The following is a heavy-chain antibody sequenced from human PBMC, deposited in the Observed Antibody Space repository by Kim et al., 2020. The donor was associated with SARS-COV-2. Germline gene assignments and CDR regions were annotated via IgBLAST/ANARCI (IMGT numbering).Heavy chain of an antibody. CDR3: AKAGTYDILTSYQRFFDY. CDR2: ITGSGPTK. V-gene: IGHV3-23*01. D-gene: IGHD3-9*01. CDR1: GFTFNTYA. J-gene: IGHJ4*02. Sequence: GGSLRLSCAASGFTFNTYAMTWVRQAPGKGLEWVSGITGSGPTKYYADSVKGRFTTSRDNSENTLYLQMDSLRAEDTAIYYCAKAGTYDILTSYQRFFDYWGQGTLVTVSS.